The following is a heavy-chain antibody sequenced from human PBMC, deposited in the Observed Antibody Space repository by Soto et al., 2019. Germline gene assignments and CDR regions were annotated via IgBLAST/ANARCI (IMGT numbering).Heavy chain of an antibody. J-gene: IGHJ6*02. CDR2: IYSGGST. CDR1: GFTVSSNY. CDR3: ERDRVPQLGYYGMDV. Sequence: PGGSLRLSCAASGFTVSSNYMSWVRQAPGKGLEWVSVIYSGGSTYYADSVKGRFTISRDNAKNTLYLQMNSLRAEDTAVYFCERDRVPQLGYYGMDVWGQGTTVTVSS. V-gene: IGHV3-53*01. D-gene: IGHD2-2*01.